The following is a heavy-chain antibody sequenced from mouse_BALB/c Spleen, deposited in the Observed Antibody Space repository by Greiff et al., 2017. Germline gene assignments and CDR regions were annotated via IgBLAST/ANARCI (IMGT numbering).Heavy chain of an antibody. V-gene: IGHV1-61*01. CDR3: ARRRDGNYGYYFDY. CDR1: GYTFTSYW. J-gene: IGHJ2*01. D-gene: IGHD2-1*01. CDR2: IDPSDSET. Sequence: QVQLQQPGAELVRPGASVKLSCKASGYTFTSYWMNWVKQRPGQGLEWIGMIDPSDSETHYIQMFKDKATLTVDKSSSTAYMQLSSLTSEDSAVYYCARRRDGNYGYYFDYWGQGTTLTVSS.